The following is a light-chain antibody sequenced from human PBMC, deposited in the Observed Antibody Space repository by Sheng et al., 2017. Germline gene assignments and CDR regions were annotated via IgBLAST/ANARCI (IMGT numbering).Light chain of an antibody. CDR3: QQRSTWPRT. CDR1: QSITRNY. CDR2: DTS. V-gene: IGKV3-11*01. Sequence: EIVLTQSPGTLSVSPGERATLSCRASQSITRNYLAWYQQKPGQAPRLLIYDTSDRATGIPARFSGSGSGTDFTLTISSLEPEDFAVYYCQQRSTWPRTFGQGTKVEIK. J-gene: IGKJ1*01.